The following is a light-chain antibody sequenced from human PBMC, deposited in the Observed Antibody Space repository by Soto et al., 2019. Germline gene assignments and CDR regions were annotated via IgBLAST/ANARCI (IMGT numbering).Light chain of an antibody. Sequence: QSALTQPRSVSGSPGQSVTISCTGTSSDIGGYNYVSWYQQHPGKAPKLIIFDVSERPSGVPARFSGSKSGNTASLTISGLQADDGADYYCCSYAGSYTYVFGSGTKVTVL. J-gene: IGLJ1*01. CDR1: SSDIGGYNY. CDR2: DVS. CDR3: CSYAGSYTYV. V-gene: IGLV2-11*01.